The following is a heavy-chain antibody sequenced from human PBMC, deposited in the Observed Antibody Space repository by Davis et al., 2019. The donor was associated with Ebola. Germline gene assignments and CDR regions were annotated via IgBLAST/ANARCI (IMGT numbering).Heavy chain of an antibody. CDR3: GRHVLPTVTNEALDV. J-gene: IGHJ3*01. Sequence: GESLKISCKASGYNFTTYWIGWVRQMPGKGLDWMGIIYPDDSDTRYSPSFQGQVTISVDKSINVAYLQWRSLTASDTAMYYCGRHVLPTVTNEALDVWGQGTMVTVSS. V-gene: IGHV5-51*01. CDR1: GYNFTTYW. CDR2: IYPDDSDT. D-gene: IGHD4-17*01.